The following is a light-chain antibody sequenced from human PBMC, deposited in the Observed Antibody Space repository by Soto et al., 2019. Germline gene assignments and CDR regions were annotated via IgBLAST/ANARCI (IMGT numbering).Light chain of an antibody. CDR2: SAS. CDR1: QSVSSY. V-gene: IGKV3-15*01. CDR3: QKYNNWPPWT. J-gene: IGKJ1*01. Sequence: EIVLTQSPATLSLSPGERATLSCRASQSVSSYLAWYQQKPGQAPRLLIYSASTRATGIPARFSGSGSGTEFTLTISRLQSEDSAVYYCQKYNNWPPWTFGQGTKVDIK.